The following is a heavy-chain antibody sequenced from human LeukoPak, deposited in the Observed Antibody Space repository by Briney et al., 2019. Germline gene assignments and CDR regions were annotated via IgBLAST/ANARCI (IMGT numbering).Heavy chain of an antibody. V-gene: IGHV3-11*03. J-gene: IGHJ4*02. CDR3: ARFATVVTGGFDY. CDR2: ISSSSSYT. D-gene: IGHD4-23*01. Sequence: GGSLRLSCAASGFTLSDYYMSWIRQAPGKGLEWVSYISSSSSYTNYADSVKGRFTIPRDNAKNSLYLQMNSLRAEDTAVYYCARFATVVTGGFDYWGQGTLVTVSS. CDR1: GFTLSDYY.